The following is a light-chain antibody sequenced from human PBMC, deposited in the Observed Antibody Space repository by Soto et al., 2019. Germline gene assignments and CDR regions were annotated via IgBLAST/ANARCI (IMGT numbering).Light chain of an antibody. V-gene: IGLV2-14*01. CDR1: SSAVGGYDY. Sequence: QSVLTQPASVSGSPGQSITISCTGTSSAVGGYDYVSWYQQYPGKAPKLIIYEVSSRPSGVSNRFSGSKSGNTASLTISGLQAEDETDYYCSSCTSSSTCLFGTGTKLTVL. J-gene: IGLJ1*01. CDR2: EVS. CDR3: SSCTSSSTCL.